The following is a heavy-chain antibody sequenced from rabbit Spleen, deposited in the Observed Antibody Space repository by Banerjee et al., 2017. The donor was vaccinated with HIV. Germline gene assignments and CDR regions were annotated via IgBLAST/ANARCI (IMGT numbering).Heavy chain of an antibody. CDR1: GFSLNYKYV. CDR3: ARGSATMTMVITGFYFSL. CDR2: INTKSGEN. V-gene: IGHV1S45*01. J-gene: IGHJ4*01. D-gene: IGHD2-1*01. Sequence: QQQLEESGGGLVKPGGSLALTCKASGFSLNYKYVMCWVRQAPGKGLEWIACINTKSGENVYATWSKGRFTISKTSSTTVTLRVASLTAADTATYFCARGSATMTMVITGFYFSLWGPGTLVTVS.